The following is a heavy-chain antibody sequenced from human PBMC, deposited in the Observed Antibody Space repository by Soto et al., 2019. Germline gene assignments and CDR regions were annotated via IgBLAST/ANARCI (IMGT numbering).Heavy chain of an antibody. Sequence: PSETLSLTCAVSGDSISPSYWTWIRQSPGKGLECIGCIHHSGRTVYSPSLRSRVTMSVDTSKNQFSLKLNSVTAADTAVYYCARDLWGYCGTDCYPLDVWGQGTTVTVSS. CDR2: IHHSGRT. V-gene: IGHV4-59*01. CDR1: GDSISPSY. J-gene: IGHJ6*02. D-gene: IGHD2-21*02. CDR3: ARDLWGYCGTDCYPLDV.